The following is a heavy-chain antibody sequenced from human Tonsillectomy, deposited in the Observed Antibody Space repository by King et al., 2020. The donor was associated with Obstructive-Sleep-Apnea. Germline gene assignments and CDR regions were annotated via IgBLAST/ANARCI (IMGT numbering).Heavy chain of an antibody. D-gene: IGHD3-10*01. CDR2: MNPNSGNT. V-gene: IGHV1-8*01. CDR1: GYTFTSYD. Sequence: QLVQSGAEVKKPGASVKVSCKASGYTFTSYDINWVRQATGQGLEWMGWMNPNSGNTGYAQKFQGRVTMTRNTSISTAYMELSSLRSEDTAVYYCARGRATMVRGVINRFYYYYGMDVWGQGTTVTVSS. J-gene: IGHJ6*02. CDR3: ARGRATMVRGVINRFYYYYGMDV.